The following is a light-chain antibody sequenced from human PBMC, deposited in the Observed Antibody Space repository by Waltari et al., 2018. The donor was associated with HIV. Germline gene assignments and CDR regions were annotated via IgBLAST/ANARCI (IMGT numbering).Light chain of an antibody. CDR2: EVN. J-gene: IGLJ2*01. CDR1: NSDFGAYAF. Sequence: QSALTQPPSASGSPGQSVSISCTGTNSDFGAYAFVSWYQQHPGKAPKLIIYEVNKRPSGVPDRFSGSKSGNTASLIVSGLQAEDEGDYFCTSYAGNSNFVVFGGGTKLTVL. CDR3: TSYAGNSNFVV. V-gene: IGLV2-8*01.